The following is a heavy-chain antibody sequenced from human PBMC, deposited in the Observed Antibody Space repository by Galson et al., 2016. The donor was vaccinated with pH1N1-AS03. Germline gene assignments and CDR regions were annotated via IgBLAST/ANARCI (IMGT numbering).Heavy chain of an antibody. CDR3: ARDALLSLPGGIDY. CDR1: GFHLNDYA. J-gene: IGHJ4*02. V-gene: IGHV3-30*04. D-gene: IGHD2/OR15-2a*01. CDR2: VSNDGNNK. Sequence: SLRLSCAVSGFHLNDYAMHWVRQAPGKGLEWMAAVSNDGNNKWYADSVKSRFTISRDNSKNTLYLQVNSVRAEDTAVYYCARDALLSLPGGIDYWGQGTLVAVSS.